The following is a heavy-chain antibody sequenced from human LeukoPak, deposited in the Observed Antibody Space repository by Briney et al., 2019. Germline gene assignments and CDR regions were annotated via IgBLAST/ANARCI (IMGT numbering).Heavy chain of an antibody. Sequence: PSQTLSLTCTVSGGSIRSGDYYWSWIRQPPGKGLECIGYIYSSGSTYYSPSLKSRIDMSIDTSKNQFSLKLSSVTAADTATYYCARRNYYASSWYFDLWGRGTLVTVSS. D-gene: IGHD3-10*01. CDR2: IYSSGST. V-gene: IGHV4-30-4*08. J-gene: IGHJ2*01. CDR3: ARRNYYASSWYFDL. CDR1: GGSIRSGDYY.